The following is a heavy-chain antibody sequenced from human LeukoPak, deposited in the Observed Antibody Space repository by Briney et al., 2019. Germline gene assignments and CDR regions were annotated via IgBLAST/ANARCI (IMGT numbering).Heavy chain of an antibody. J-gene: IGHJ3*02. V-gene: IGHV4-59*08. CDR2: IYYSGST. CDR3: ARHGLVVVAALRNAFDI. Sequence: SETLSLTCTVSGGSISSYYWSWIRQPPGKGLEWIGYIYYSGSTNYNPSLKSRVTISVDTSKNQFSLKLSSVTAADTAVYYCARHGLVVVAALRNAFDIWGQGTMVTVSS. D-gene: IGHD2-15*01. CDR1: GGSISSYY.